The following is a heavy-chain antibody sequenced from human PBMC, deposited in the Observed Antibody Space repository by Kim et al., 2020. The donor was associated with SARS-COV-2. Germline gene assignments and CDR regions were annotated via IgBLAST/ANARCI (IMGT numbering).Heavy chain of an antibody. CDR1: GYTFTGYY. J-gene: IGHJ4*02. CDR2: INPNSGGT. V-gene: IGHV1-2*06. D-gene: IGHD6-13*01. CDR3: ARSPYSSSWYVIGYFDY. Sequence: ASVKVSCKASGYTFTGYYMHWVRQAPGQGLEWMGRINPNSGGTNYAQKFQGRDTMTRDTSISTAYMELSRLRSDDTAVYYCARSPYSSSWYVIGYFDYWGQGTLVTVSS.